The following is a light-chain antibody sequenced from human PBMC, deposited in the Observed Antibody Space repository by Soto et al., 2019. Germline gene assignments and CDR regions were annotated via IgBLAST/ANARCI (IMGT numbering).Light chain of an antibody. CDR3: SSYTSSSTPHYV. CDR1: SSDVGGYNY. Sequence: QSALTQPASVSGSPGQSITISCTGTSSDVGGYNYVSWYQQHPGKAPKLMIYEVSNRPSGVSNRFSGSKSGNTASLTISGLQAEDETDYYCSSYTSSSTPHYVFGTGTRSPS. J-gene: IGLJ1*01. V-gene: IGLV2-14*01. CDR2: EVS.